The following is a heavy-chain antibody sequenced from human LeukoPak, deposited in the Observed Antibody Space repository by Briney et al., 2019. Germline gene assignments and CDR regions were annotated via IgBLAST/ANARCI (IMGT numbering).Heavy chain of an antibody. CDR2: IAWNSGNT. Sequence: PGGSLRLSCAASGFTFDNYAMHCVRQAPGKGLKWVSGIAWNSGNTGFADSVKGRFTISRDNAENSLYLQMNSLTPEDTAFYFCAKDMNSYGSGSSYNPWGPFDSWGQGTLVTVSS. CDR1: GFTFDNYA. J-gene: IGHJ4*02. V-gene: IGHV3-9*01. CDR3: AKDMNSYGSGSSYNPWGPFDS. D-gene: IGHD3-10*01.